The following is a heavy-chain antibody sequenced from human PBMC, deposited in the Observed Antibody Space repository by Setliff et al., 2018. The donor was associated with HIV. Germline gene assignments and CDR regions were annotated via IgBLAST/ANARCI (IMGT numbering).Heavy chain of an antibody. CDR1: RGSISSGTYY. Sequence: SETLSLTCTVSRGSISSGTYYWTWIRQPPGKGLEWIGSIFSDGATYYNPSLKSRVTISVDTSKNQFSLKLSSVIAADTAVYYCARHAAGPDGPFDYWGQGTLGTVPQ. J-gene: IGHJ4*02. CDR2: IFSDGAT. V-gene: IGHV4-39*01. CDR3: ARHAAGPDGPFDY.